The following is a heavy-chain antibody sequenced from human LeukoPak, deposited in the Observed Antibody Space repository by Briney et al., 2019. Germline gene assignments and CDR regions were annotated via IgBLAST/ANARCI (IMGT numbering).Heavy chain of an antibody. Sequence: GGSLRLSCAASGFTFSSYSMNWVRQAPGKGLEWISYISSSISISDRSTSYADSVKGRFTISRDNAKNSLYLQMNNLRAEDTAVYYCAREKPPYYYDTSGPADYWAQGTLVTVSS. CDR1: GFTFSSYS. J-gene: IGHJ4*02. D-gene: IGHD3-22*01. CDR3: AREKPPYYYDTSGPADY. V-gene: IGHV3-48*01. CDR2: ISSSISISDRST.